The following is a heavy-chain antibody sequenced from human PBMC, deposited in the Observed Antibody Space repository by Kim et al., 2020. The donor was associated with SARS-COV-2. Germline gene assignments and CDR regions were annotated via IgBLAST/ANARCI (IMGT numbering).Heavy chain of an antibody. CDR2: INHSGST. CDR1: GGSFSGYY. J-gene: IGHJ6*02. CDR3: ARGRIVVVPAAMYYYYYGMDV. Sequence: SETLSLTCAVYGGSFSGYYWSWIRQPPGKGLEWIGEINHSGSTNYNPSLKSRVTISVDTSKNQFSLKLSSVTAADTAVYYCARGRIVVVPAAMYYYYYGMDVWGQGTTVTVS. V-gene: IGHV4-34*01. D-gene: IGHD2-2*01.